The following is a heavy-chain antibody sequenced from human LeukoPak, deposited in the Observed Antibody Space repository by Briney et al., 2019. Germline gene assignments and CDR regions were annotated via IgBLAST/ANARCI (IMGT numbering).Heavy chain of an antibody. J-gene: IGHJ3*02. Sequence: PGGSLRLSCAASGFTFSSYGMHWVRQAPGKGLEWVAFIRYDGSNIYYADSVKGRFTISRDNSKNTLYLQMNSLRAEDTAVYYCATVVVPAAIGGGHDAFDIWGQGTMVTVSS. D-gene: IGHD2-2*02. CDR3: ATVVVPAAIGGGHDAFDI. V-gene: IGHV3-30*02. CDR1: GFTFSSYG. CDR2: IRYDGSNI.